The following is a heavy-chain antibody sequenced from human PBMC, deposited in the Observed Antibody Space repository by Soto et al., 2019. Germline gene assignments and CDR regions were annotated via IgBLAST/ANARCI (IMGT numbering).Heavy chain of an antibody. V-gene: IGHV1-46*01. CDR2: INPSGGST. Sequence: ASVKVSCKASGYTFTSYGISWVRQAPGQGLEWMGIINPSGGSTSYAQKFQGRVTMTRDTSTSTVYMELSSLRSEDTAVYYCARAPRSSWYAPWGQGTLVTVSS. CDR3: ARAPRSSWYAP. D-gene: IGHD6-13*01. CDR1: GYTFTSYG. J-gene: IGHJ5*02.